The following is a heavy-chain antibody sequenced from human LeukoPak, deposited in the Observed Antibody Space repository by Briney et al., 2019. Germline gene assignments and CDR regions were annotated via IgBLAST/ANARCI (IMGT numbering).Heavy chain of an antibody. CDR2: IKKDGSEK. CDR1: GFTFSNNW. J-gene: IGHJ4*02. V-gene: IGHV3-7*01. D-gene: IGHD2-8*02. Sequence: QAGGSLRLSCAASGFTFSNNWMSWVRQAPGKGLECVANIKKDGSEKYYINSVKGRFTISRDNAKNSLYLQMNSLRAEDTALYYCVKDAGTXXGQGTLVTVSS. CDR3: VKDAGTX.